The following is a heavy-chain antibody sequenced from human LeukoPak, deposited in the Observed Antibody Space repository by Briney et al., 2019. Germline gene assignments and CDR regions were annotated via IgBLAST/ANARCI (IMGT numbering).Heavy chain of an antibody. D-gene: IGHD1-26*01. J-gene: IGHJ4*02. Sequence: ASVKVSCKASGYTFTSYGISWVRQAPGQGLEWMGWISAYNGNTNYAQKFQGRVTMTRDTSISTAYMELSRLRSDDTAVYYCARGPRYSGSYPLDYWGQGTLVTVSS. CDR3: ARGPRYSGSYPLDY. V-gene: IGHV1-18*01. CDR1: GYTFTSYG. CDR2: ISAYNGNT.